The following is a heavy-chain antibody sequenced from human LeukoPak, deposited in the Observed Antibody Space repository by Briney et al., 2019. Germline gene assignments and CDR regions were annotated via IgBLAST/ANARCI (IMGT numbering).Heavy chain of an antibody. CDR2: INHSGST. CDR3: ARHKAEAGAYYFDY. Sequence: PSETLSLTCAVYGGSFSGYYWSWIRQPPGKGLEWIGEINHSGSTNYNPSLKSRVTISVDTSKNQFSLKLSSVTAADTAVYYCARHKAEAGAYYFDYWGQGTLVTVSS. V-gene: IGHV4-34*01. CDR1: GGSFSGYY. D-gene: IGHD6-19*01. J-gene: IGHJ4*02.